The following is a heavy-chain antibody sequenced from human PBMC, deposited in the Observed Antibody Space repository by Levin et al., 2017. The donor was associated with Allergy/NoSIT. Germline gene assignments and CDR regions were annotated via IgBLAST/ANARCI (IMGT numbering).Heavy chain of an antibody. Sequence: VASVKVSCKTSGYTFTGYYFHWVRQAPGQGLEWMGWINPNGGATRFAEKFQGRVTMTRDTSISTAYMELNRLTSDDTAMYYCAREVVGAYFDYWGQGTLVTV. CDR1: GYTFTGYY. CDR2: INPNGGAT. V-gene: IGHV1-2*02. J-gene: IGHJ4*02. CDR3: AREVVGAYFDY. D-gene: IGHD3-16*01.